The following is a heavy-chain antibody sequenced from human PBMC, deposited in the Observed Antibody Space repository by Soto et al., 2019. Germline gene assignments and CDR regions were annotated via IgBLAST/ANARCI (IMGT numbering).Heavy chain of an antibody. CDR1: GGTFSSYP. CDR2: IIPIFGIV. J-gene: IGHJ4*02. Sequence: GASVKVSCKASGGTFSSYPLSWVRQAPGQGLEWMGGIIPIFGIVNSAQKFQGRVSITADESTSTAFMELSSLTSEDTAVYYCARPRTTGTTKGYDYWGQGTLVIVSS. V-gene: IGHV1-69*13. CDR3: ARPRTTGTTKGYDY. D-gene: IGHD1-1*01.